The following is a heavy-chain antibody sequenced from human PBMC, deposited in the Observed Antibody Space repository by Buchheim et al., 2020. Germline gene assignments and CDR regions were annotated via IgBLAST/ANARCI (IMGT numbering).Heavy chain of an antibody. D-gene: IGHD1-20*01. CDR1: GGSIRSGGYY. CDR3: ASIDNWLVIDY. CDR2: INYSGST. J-gene: IGHJ4*02. Sequence: QVQLQESGPGLVKPSQTLSLPCTVSGGSIRSGGYYWSWIRQPPGKGLEWIGYINYSGSTYYNPSLKDRLTIQVKTSKNRSSLTRSAVTAADTAVYCGASIDNWLVIDYWGQGTL. V-gene: IGHV4-31*03.